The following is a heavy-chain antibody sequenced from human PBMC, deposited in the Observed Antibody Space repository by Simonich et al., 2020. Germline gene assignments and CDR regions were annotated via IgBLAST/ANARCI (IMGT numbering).Heavy chain of an antibody. CDR2: ISTYNGNT. Sequence: QVQLVQSGAEVKKPGASVKVSCKASGYTFTSYGISWVRQAPGQGLEWMGWISTYNGNTNYSPKLQGRGTMTTDTSTSTAYMELRSLRSDDTAGYYCARDQGGRAAAATDYWGQGTLVTVSS. J-gene: IGHJ4*02. CDR3: ARDQGGRAAAATDY. V-gene: IGHV1-18*01. CDR1: GYTFTSYG. D-gene: IGHD6-13*01.